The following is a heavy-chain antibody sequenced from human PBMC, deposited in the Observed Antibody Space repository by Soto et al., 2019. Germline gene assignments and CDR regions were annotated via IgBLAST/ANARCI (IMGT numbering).Heavy chain of an antibody. CDR3: AKLKNWNDAYFDY. V-gene: IGHV3-66*04. Sequence: GGSLRLSCAASGFTVSSNYISWVRQAPGKGLEWVSVIYSGGSTYYRDSVKGRFTISRDNSKNTLYLQMNRLRAEDTAIYYCAKLKNWNDAYFDYWGQGTLVTVSS. CDR1: GFTVSSNY. J-gene: IGHJ4*02. D-gene: IGHD1-1*01. CDR2: IYSGGST.